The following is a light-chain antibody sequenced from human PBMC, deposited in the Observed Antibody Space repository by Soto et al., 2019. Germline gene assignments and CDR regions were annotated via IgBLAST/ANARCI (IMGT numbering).Light chain of an antibody. Sequence: QPVLTQSPSASASLGASVKLTCTLSSGHSSYAIAWHQQQPEKGPQYLMNLNSDGSHSKGDGIPDRFSGSSSGAERYLTISSLQSEDEADYYCQTWGTGIQVFGGGTKLTVL. V-gene: IGLV4-69*01. CDR2: LNSDGSH. J-gene: IGLJ3*02. CDR1: SGHSSYA. CDR3: QTWGTGIQV.